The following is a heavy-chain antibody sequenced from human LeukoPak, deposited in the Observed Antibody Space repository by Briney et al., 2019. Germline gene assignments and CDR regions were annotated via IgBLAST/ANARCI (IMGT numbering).Heavy chain of an antibody. J-gene: IGHJ4*02. Sequence: PGGSLRLSCAASGFTFRSSWIHWVRHVPGKGLVWVSRINSDGSTTNYADSVKGRFTISRDNAKNTLYLQMGSLRAEDTAVYYCARLAVAGTISDYWGQGTLVTVSS. V-gene: IGHV3-74*01. D-gene: IGHD6-19*01. CDR3: ARLAVAGTISDY. CDR2: INSDGSTT. CDR1: GFTFRSSW.